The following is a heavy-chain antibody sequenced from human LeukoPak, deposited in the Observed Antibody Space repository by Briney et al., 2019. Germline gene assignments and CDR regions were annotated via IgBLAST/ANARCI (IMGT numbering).Heavy chain of an antibody. D-gene: IGHD6-13*01. J-gene: IGHJ4*02. CDR1: GYTFTGYY. CDR2: INPNSGGT. CDR3: ARDIAAAGLYYFDY. V-gene: IGHV1-2*02. Sequence: SVKVSCKASGYTFTGYYMHRVRQAPGQGLEWMGWINPNSGGTNYAQKFQGRVTMTRDTSISTAYMELSRLRSDDTAVYYCARDIAAAGLYYFDYWGQGTLVTVSS.